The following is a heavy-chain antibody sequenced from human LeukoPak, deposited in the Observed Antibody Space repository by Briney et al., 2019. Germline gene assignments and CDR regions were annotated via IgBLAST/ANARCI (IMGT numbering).Heavy chain of an antibody. CDR2: TWYDGSKE. Sequence: PAGRSLRLSCAASGFTLSSHGMHWVRQARGRGMGRVAFTWYDGSKEYYAESVKVRFTISRDISKNTLYLQMNSLRAEDTAVYYCARDLHPSGWSDFDYWGQGTLVTVSS. D-gene: IGHD6-19*01. J-gene: IGHJ4*02. V-gene: IGHV3-33*01. CDR1: GFTLSSHG. CDR3: ARDLHPSGWSDFDY.